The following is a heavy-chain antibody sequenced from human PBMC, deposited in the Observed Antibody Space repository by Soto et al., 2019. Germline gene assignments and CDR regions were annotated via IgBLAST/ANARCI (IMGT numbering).Heavy chain of an antibody. CDR1: GFSFTTDGMG. Sequence: QITLKESGPTLVKPTQTLTLTCTFSGFSFTTDGMGVGWIRQPPGKALEWLALIYWDDDKRYSPSLKSRLTITKDAYRNQVVLTLTNMDPADTATYYCAHRYWAASGTRYYFDYWGQGTLVTVSS. J-gene: IGHJ4*02. V-gene: IGHV2-5*02. D-gene: IGHD6-13*01. CDR3: AHRYWAASGTRYYFDY. CDR2: IYWDDDK.